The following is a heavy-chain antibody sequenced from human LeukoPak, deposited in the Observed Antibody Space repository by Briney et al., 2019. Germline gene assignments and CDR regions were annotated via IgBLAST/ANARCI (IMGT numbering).Heavy chain of an antibody. V-gene: IGHV3-30*02. J-gene: IGHJ4*02. Sequence: GGSLRLSCAASGFTFSSYGMHWVRQAPGKGLEWVAFIRYDGSNKYYADSVKGRFTISRDNSKNTLYLQMNSLRAEDTAVYYCAKDPVSSREAHYFDYWGQGTRVTVSS. CDR2: IRYDGSNK. CDR3: AKDPVSSREAHYFDY. CDR1: GFTFSSYG. D-gene: IGHD5-24*01.